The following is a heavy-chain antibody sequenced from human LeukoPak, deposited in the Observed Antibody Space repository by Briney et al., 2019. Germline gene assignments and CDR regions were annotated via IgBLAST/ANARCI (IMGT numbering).Heavy chain of an antibody. CDR2: IQQDGSEK. CDR3: ARVFSGWYGYYFDY. Sequence: GGSLRLSCAATGFTFSNYWMSWVRQAPGKGLEWVANIQQDGSEKTYVDSVKGRFTISRDNAKNSLYLQMNILRVEDTAVYYCARVFSGWYGYYFDYWGQGTLVTVSS. V-gene: IGHV3-7*01. CDR1: GFTFSNYW. J-gene: IGHJ4*02. D-gene: IGHD6-19*01.